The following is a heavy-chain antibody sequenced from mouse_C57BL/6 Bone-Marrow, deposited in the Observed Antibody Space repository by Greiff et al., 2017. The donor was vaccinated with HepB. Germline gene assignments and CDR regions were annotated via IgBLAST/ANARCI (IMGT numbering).Heavy chain of an antibody. D-gene: IGHD1-1*01. Sequence: EVQLQQSGAELVRPGSSVKMSCKTSGYTFTSYGINWVKQRPGQGLEWIGYIYIGHGYTEYNEKFKGKATLTSDTSSSTAYMQLSSLTSGDSASYFGARSGGSSSRYAMDDWGQGASVTVSS. J-gene: IGHJ4*01. CDR1: GYTFTSYG. CDR3: ARSGGSSSRYAMDD. CDR2: IYIGHGYT. V-gene: IGHV1-58*01.